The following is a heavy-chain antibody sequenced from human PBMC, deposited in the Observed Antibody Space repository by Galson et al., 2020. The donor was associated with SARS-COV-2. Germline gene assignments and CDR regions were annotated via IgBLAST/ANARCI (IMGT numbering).Heavy chain of an antibody. D-gene: IGHD5-12*01. J-gene: IGHJ5*02. Sequence: SETLSLTCTVSGGSLSSYYWSWIRQPPGKGLEWIGYIYYSGSTNYNPSLKSRVTISVDTSKNQFSLKLSSVTAADTAVYYCARRGLTTRVATTHGYLNWFDPWGQGTLVTVSS. CDR3: ARRGLTTRVATTHGYLNWFDP. CDR1: GGSLSSYY. CDR2: IYYSGST. V-gene: IGHV4-59*08.